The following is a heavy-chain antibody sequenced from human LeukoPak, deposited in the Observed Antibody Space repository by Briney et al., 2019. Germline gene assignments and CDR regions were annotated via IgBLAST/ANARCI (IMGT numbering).Heavy chain of an antibody. J-gene: IGHJ4*02. Sequence: PGGSLRLSCAASGFTFSSYAMSWVLQAPGKGLEWVSAISGSGGSTYYADSVKGRFTISRDNSKNTLYLQMNSLRAEDTAVYYCAKKGDSGWVFDYWGQGTLVTVSS. D-gene: IGHD6-19*01. CDR3: AKKGDSGWVFDY. V-gene: IGHV3-23*01. CDR2: ISGSGGST. CDR1: GFTFSSYA.